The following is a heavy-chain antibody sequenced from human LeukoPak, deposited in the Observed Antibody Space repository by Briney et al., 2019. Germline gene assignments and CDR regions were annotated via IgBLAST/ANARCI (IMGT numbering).Heavy chain of an antibody. J-gene: IGHJ4*02. CDR1: GGSISSYH. Sequence: SETLSLTCTVPGGSISSYHGSWIRQPPVKELEWIGYIYYSGSTSYNPSLKSRVTISVDTSKNQFSLKLSSVTAADTAVYYCARGGRGYSSRWYDYWGQGTLVTVSS. V-gene: IGHV4-59*01. CDR3: ARGGRGYSSRWYDY. CDR2: IYYSGST. D-gene: IGHD6-13*01.